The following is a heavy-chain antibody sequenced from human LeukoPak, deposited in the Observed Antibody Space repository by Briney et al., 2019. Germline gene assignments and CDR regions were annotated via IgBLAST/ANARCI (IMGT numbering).Heavy chain of an antibody. Sequence: ASVKVSCKTSGYTFTSYGLSWVRQAPGQGLEWMGWISGYKGNTNYPQKLQGRITMTTDTSTNTAYMELRSLRSDDTAVYYCARDRSPLNTAMARNCFDPWGQGTLVTVSS. CDR3: ARDRSPLNTAMARNCFDP. CDR2: ISGYKGNT. V-gene: IGHV1-18*01. CDR1: GYTFTSYG. D-gene: IGHD5-18*01. J-gene: IGHJ5*02.